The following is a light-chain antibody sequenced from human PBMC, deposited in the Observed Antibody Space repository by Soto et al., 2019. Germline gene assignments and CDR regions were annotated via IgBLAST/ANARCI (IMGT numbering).Light chain of an antibody. CDR1: QDISNY. J-gene: IGKJ4*01. CDR2: DAS. Sequence: DIQMTQSPSSLSASVGDRVTITCQASQDISNYLNWYQQKPGKAPKLLIYDASNLETGVPSRFSGSGSGTDFTFTISSLQPEDIATYYCLQYDNLPPFGGGTKVEIK. CDR3: LQYDNLPP. V-gene: IGKV1-33*01.